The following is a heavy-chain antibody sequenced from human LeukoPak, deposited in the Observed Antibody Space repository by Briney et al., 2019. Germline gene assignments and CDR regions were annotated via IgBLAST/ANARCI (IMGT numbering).Heavy chain of an antibody. CDR2: IIPIFGSS. D-gene: IGHD5-18*01. V-gene: IGHV1-69*13. CDR3: ARVTHTELSTWFDP. CDR1: GGTFNNYA. J-gene: IGHJ5*02. Sequence: SVKVPCKASGGTFNNYAINWVRQAPGQGLEWMGGIIPIFGSSNYAQKFQGRVTITADESTTTAYMELSSLRSEDTAVYYCARVTHTELSTWFDPWGQGTLVTVSS.